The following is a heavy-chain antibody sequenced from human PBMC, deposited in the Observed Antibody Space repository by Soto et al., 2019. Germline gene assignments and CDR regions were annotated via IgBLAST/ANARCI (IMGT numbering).Heavy chain of an antibody. D-gene: IGHD1-7*01. CDR2: IYYSGST. J-gene: IGHJ5*02. Sequence: SEILSLTCTVSGGSISSSSYYWGWIRQPPGKGLEWIGSIYYSGSTYYNPSLKSRVTISVDTSKNQFSLKLSSVTAADTAVYYCARHSGSITGTTSFDPWGQGTLVTVSS. CDR3: ARHSGSITGTTSFDP. V-gene: IGHV4-39*01. CDR1: GGSISSSSYY.